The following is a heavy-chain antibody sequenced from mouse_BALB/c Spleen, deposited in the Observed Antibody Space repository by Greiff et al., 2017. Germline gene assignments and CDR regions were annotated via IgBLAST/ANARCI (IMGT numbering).Heavy chain of an antibody. CDR2: IWSGGST. D-gene: IGHD2-3*01. CDR1: GFSLTSYG. J-gene: IGHJ3*01. V-gene: IGHV2-4-1*01. CDR3: ASDGYYGFAY. Sequence: QVQLQQSGPGLVQPSQSLSITCTVSGFSLTSYGVHWVRQSPGKGLEWLGVIWSGGSTDYNAAFISRLSISKDNTKSQVLFKMNSLQSDDTTIYFSASDGYYGFAYWGQGTLVTVSA.